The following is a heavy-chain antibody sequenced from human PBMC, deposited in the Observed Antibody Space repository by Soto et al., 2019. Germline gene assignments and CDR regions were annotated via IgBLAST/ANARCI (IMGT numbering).Heavy chain of an antibody. D-gene: IGHD3-22*01. J-gene: IGHJ4*02. CDR3: ARSNGDYYDSSGYGSHSDY. CDR2: IIPIFGTA. CDR1: GGTFSSYA. Sequence: GASVKVSCKASGGTFSSYAISWVRQAPGQGLEWMGGIIPIFGTANYAQKFQGRVTITADESTSTAYMELSSLRSEDTAVYYCARSNGDYYDSSGYGSHSDYWGQGTLVTVSS. V-gene: IGHV1-69*13.